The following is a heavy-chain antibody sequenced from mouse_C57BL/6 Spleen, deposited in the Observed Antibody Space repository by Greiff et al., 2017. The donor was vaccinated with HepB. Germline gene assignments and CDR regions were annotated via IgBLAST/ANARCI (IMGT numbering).Heavy chain of an antibody. V-gene: IGHV1-82*01. Sequence: VKLMESGPVLVKPGASVKISCKASGYAFSSSWMNWVKQRPGKGLEWIGRIYPGDGDTNYNGKFKGKATLTADKSSSTAYMQLSSLTSEDSAVYFCARRGITTVAFDYWGQGTTLTVSS. CDR1: GYAFSSSW. J-gene: IGHJ2*01. D-gene: IGHD1-1*01. CDR2: IYPGDGDT. CDR3: ARRGITTVAFDY.